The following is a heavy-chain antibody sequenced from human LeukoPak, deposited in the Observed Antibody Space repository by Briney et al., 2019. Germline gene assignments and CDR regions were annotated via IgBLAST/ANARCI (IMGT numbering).Heavy chain of an antibody. V-gene: IGHV3-53*01. CDR1: GFTVSSNY. J-gene: IGHJ3*02. CDR3: ARDTYCGGDCRDAFDI. D-gene: IGHD2-21*02. Sequence: PGGSLRLSCAASGFTVSSNYMSWVRQAPGKGLEWVSVIYSGGSTYYADSVKGRFTISRDNSKNTLYLQMNSLRAEDTAVYYCARDTYCGGDCRDAFDIWGQGTMVTVSS. CDR2: IYSGGST.